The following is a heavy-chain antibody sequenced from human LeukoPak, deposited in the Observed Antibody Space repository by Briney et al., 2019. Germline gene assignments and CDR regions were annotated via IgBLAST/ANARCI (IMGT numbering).Heavy chain of an antibody. Sequence: PGGSLRLSCADSGFTFSSYEMNWVRQAPGKGLEGVSSISSSGSSIYYADSVKGRFTISRDNAKNSLYLQMNSLRAEDTAVYYCARDMVLNWNPDAFDIWGQGTMVTVSS. CDR3: ARDMVLNWNPDAFDI. D-gene: IGHD1-20*01. CDR2: ISSSGSSI. V-gene: IGHV3-48*03. CDR1: GFTFSSYE. J-gene: IGHJ3*02.